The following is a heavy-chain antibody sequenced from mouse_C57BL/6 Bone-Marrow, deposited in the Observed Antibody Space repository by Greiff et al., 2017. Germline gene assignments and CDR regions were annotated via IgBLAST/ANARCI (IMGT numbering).Heavy chain of an antibody. V-gene: IGHV1-15*01. J-gene: IGHJ3*01. CDR3: TRDYYGSSSPWFAY. D-gene: IGHD1-1*01. Sequence: QVQLKQSGAELVRPGASVTLSCKASGYTFTDYEMHWVKQTPVHGLEWIGAIDPETGGTAYNQKFKGKAILTADKSSSTAYMELRSLTSEDSAVYYCTRDYYGSSSPWFAYWGQGTLVTVSA. CDR2: IDPETGGT. CDR1: GYTFTDYE.